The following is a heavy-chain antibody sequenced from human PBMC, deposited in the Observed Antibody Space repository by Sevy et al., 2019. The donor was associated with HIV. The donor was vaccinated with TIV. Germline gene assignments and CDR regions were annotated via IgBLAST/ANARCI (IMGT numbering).Heavy chain of an antibody. J-gene: IGHJ3*01. CDR3: VRETTMLPRGAFDF. D-gene: IGHD3-10*01. V-gene: IGHV3-30-3*01. CDR2: ISFDGTDK. Sequence: GGSLRLSCAASGSTFSSYPMHWVRQAPGKGLEWVSFISFDGTDKYYADSVKGRFTITRDNSTNTLFLQMNRLRAEDTAFYYCVRETTMLPRGAFDFWGQGTMVTISS. CDR1: GSTFSSYP.